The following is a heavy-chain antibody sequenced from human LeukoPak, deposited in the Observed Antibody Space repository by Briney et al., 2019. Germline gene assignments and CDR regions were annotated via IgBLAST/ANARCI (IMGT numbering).Heavy chain of an antibody. D-gene: IGHD4-11*01. J-gene: IGHJ5*02. V-gene: IGHV5-51*01. CDR1: GYLFATYW. CDR3: TRRRDYNDQ. CDR2: IYPGDSDT. Sequence: GESLQISCKGSGYLFATYWINWVRQVPGKGLEWMGIIYPGDSDTTYSPSFQGQVTMSVDKSINTAYLQWTSLKASDTAMYFCTRRRDYNDQWGQGTLVTVSS.